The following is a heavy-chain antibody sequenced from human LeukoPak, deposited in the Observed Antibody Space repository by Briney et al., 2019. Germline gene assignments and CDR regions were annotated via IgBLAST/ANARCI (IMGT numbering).Heavy chain of an antibody. CDR1: GFTFNNYA. D-gene: IGHD1-14*01. V-gene: IGHV3-23*01. CDR3: AKVSGGGLYYDGMDV. J-gene: IGHJ6*02. CDR2: ISGSGGTT. Sequence: GGSLRLSCAASGFTFNNYAMNWVRQAPGKGREWGSVISGSGGTTYYADSVKGRVTISRDSSKNTLYLQMNSLRAEDTAVYYCAKVSGGGLYYDGMDVWGQGTTVTVSS.